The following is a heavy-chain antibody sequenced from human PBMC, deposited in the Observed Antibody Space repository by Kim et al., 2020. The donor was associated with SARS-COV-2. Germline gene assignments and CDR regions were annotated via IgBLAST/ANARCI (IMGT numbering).Heavy chain of an antibody. CDR3: ARVKQQLGKRNDY. CDR2: ISSSSSYI. CDR1: GFTFSSYS. J-gene: IGHJ4*02. Sequence: GGSLRLSCAASGFTFSSYSMNWVRQAPGKGLEWVSSISSSSSYIYYADSVKGRFTISRDNAKNSLYLQMNSLRAEDTAVYYCARVKQQLGKRNDYWGQGTLVTVSS. V-gene: IGHV3-21*01. D-gene: IGHD6-13*01.